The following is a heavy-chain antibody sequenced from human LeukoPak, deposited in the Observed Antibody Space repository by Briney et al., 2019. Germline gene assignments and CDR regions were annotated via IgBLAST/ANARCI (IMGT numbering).Heavy chain of an antibody. CDR2: ISYDGRNK. CDR3: ARTYEGTYDFWSGYYSPYDAFDI. D-gene: IGHD3-3*01. J-gene: IGHJ3*02. CDR1: GCTFSSYA. V-gene: IGHV3-30*04. Sequence: PGGALRLSCAASGCTFSSYAMHGVRQAPGKGLEWVAVISYDGRNKYYAGSVKGRFTISRDNSKNTLYLQMNSLRAEDTAVYYCARTYEGTYDFWSGYYSPYDAFDIWGQGTMVTVSS.